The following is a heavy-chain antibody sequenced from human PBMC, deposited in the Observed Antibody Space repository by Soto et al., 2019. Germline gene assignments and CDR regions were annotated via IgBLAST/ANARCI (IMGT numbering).Heavy chain of an antibody. J-gene: IGHJ4*02. CDR2: ISGSGGST. V-gene: IGHV3-23*01. D-gene: IGHD3-3*01. CDR3: AKDARITIFGVAPSDY. CDR1: GFTFSSYA. Sequence: PGGSLRLSCAASGFTFSSYAMSWVRQAPGKGLEWVSAISGSGGSTYYADSVKGRFTISRDNAKNTLYLQMNSLRAEDTAVYYCAKDARITIFGVAPSDYWGQGTLVTVSS.